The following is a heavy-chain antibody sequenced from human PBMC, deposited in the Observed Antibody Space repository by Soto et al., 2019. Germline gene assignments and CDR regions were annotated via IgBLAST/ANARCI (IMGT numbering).Heavy chain of an antibody. CDR3: ARGGYSSGSFLEYYYYGLGLMDV. D-gene: IGHD6-19*01. Sequence: GGSLRLSCAASGFTFSSYSMNWVRQAPGKGLEWVSSISSSSSYIYYADSVKGRFTISRDNAKNSLYLQMNSLRAEDTAVYYCARGGYSSGSFLEYYYYGLGLMDVWGKGTTVTVSS. CDR2: ISSSSSYI. V-gene: IGHV3-21*01. J-gene: IGHJ6*04. CDR1: GFTFSSYS.